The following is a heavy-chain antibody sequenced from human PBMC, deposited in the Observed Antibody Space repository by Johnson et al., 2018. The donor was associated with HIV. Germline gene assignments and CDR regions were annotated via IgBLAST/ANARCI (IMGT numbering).Heavy chain of an antibody. CDR3: AKLRWAWGAAFDV. D-gene: IGHD4-23*01. CDR2: ISSSGSTI. V-gene: IGHV3-11*04. CDR1: GFTFSDYY. J-gene: IGHJ3*01. Sequence: QVQLVESGGGLVKPGGSLRLSCAVSGFTFSDYYMSWIRQAPGKGLEWVSYISSSGSTIYYADSVKGRFTIPSANSKNTLYLQMNSLRAEDTAVYYCAKLRWAWGAAFDVWGQGTMVTVSS.